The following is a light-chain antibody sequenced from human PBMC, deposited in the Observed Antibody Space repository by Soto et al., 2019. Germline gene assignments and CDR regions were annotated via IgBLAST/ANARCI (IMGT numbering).Light chain of an antibody. Sequence: IVLTQSPATLSLSPGEDATLSCRASLSVNTFLAWYQQKPGQAPRLLIYDASNRATGIPPRFSGSGSGTDFTLTISSLEPEDFVFYYWQQRSNWGITFGQGTRLEIK. CDR3: QQRSNWGIT. J-gene: IGKJ5*01. CDR1: LSVNTF. V-gene: IGKV3-11*01. CDR2: DAS.